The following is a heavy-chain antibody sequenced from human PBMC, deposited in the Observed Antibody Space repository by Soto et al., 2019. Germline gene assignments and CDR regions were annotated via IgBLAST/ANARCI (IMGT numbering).Heavy chain of an antibody. CDR1: GGSITSDY. V-gene: IGHV4-59*01. J-gene: IGHJ3*02. CDR2: IYDTGST. Sequence: PSETLSLTCTVSGGSITSDYWSWVRQPPGKGLQWIGYIYDTGSTKYNPSLKTRVTISVDTSKNQFSLKLSSVTAADTAVYYCARGYYYDNSGYYSAFDIWGQGTMVTVSS. CDR3: ARGYYYDNSGYYSAFDI. D-gene: IGHD3-22*01.